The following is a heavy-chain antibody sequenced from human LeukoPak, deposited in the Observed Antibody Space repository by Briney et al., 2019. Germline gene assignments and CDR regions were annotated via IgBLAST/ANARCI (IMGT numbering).Heavy chain of an antibody. CDR1: GFTFSSYG. J-gene: IGHJ6*04. D-gene: IGHD4-23*01. CDR3: ARDQDCGGYYYYGMGV. Sequence: PGGSLRLSCAASGFTFSSYGMHWVRQAPGKGLEWVAVIWYDGSNKYYADSVKGRFTISRDNSKNTLYLQMNSLRAEDTAVYYCARDQDCGGYYYYGMGVWGKGTTVTVSS. CDR2: IWYDGSNK. V-gene: IGHV3-33*08.